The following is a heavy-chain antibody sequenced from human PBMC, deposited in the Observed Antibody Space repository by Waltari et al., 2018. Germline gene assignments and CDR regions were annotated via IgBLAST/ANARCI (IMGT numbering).Heavy chain of an antibody. CDR1: GGSMSGNSW. Sequence: QLQLQESGPGLVKPSGTLSLTCVVSGGSMSGNSWWSWVRQAPDKGLEWGGQVHRSGRANYNPSFASRAIVSLDTSMNQFSLRILSATAADTAVYYCARDLGRGLFLDSWGQGTLVTVSP. CDR2: VHRSGRA. CDR3: ARDLGRGLFLDS. D-gene: IGHD2-15*01. J-gene: IGHJ4*02. V-gene: IGHV4-4*02.